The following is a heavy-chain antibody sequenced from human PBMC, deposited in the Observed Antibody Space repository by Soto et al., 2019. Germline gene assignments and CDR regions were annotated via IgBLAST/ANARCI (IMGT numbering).Heavy chain of an antibody. CDR1: GYTFTSYG. CDR3: ARDRILSIWRILADILDV. V-gene: IGHV1-18*01. Sequence: ASVKVSCKASGYTFTSYGISWVRQAPGQGLEWMGWISAYNGNTNYAQKLQGRVTMTTDTSTSTAYMELRSLRADDTAVYYCARDRILSIWRILADILDVWGQGTTVTVSS. CDR2: ISAYNGNT. J-gene: IGHJ6*02. D-gene: IGHD2-21*01.